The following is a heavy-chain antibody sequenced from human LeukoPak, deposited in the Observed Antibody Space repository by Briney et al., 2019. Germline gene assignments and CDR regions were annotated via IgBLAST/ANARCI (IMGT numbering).Heavy chain of an antibody. D-gene: IGHD3-16*01. V-gene: IGHV5-51*01. CDR1: GYTFTSYW. J-gene: IGHJ4*02. CDR2: IYPADSDT. Sequence: GEPLKTSCKCPGYTFTSYWIGGVRQIPGNGLEGMGIIYPADSDTRYSPSFQGQVTISADQSISTAYLQWSRLKAPDTAMYYCARQGMLEEGADYWGQGTLVTVSS. CDR3: ARQGMLEEGADY.